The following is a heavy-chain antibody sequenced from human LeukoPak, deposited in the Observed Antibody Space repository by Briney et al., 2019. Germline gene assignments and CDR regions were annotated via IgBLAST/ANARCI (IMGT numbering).Heavy chain of an antibody. J-gene: IGHJ4*02. Sequence: SETLTLTCAVSGYSLGKNYYWGWLRQPPGTGLEWIGRIYGTGSTSYNPSLMNRVTMSVDTSKNHFSLKLTSVTAADTAVYYCARYDSRGSASTRFDYWGQGILVTISS. V-gene: IGHV4-38-2*01. CDR2: IYGTGST. D-gene: IGHD3-16*01. CDR1: GYSLGKNYY. CDR3: ARYDSRGSASTRFDY.